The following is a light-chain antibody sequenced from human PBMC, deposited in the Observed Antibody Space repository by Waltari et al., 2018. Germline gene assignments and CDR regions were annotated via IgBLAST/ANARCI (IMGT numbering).Light chain of an antibody. CDR2: EVS. Sequence: QSALTQPPSVSGSPGHSVTISCTGTSSDVGSYNRVSWYQQPPGTAPKLKIYEVSNWPAGGPDRFSGDKSGNTASLSISGLQAEDEADYYCSSYRSSSTWVFGGGTKLTVL. V-gene: IGLV2-18*02. CDR3: SSYRSSSTWV. CDR1: SSDVGSYNR. J-gene: IGLJ3*02.